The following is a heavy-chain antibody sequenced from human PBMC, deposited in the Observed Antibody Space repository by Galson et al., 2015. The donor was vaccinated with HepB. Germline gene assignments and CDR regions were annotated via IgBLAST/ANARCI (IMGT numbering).Heavy chain of an antibody. V-gene: IGHV5-51*01. D-gene: IGHD3-10*01. Sequence: QSGAEVKKPGESLRISCKGSGYSFTSYWISWVRQMPGKGLEWMGIIYPGDSDTRYSPSFQGQVTISADKSISTAYLQWSSLKASDTAMYYCARSPRHYYGSGSYWYFDLWGRGTLVTVSS. CDR3: ARSPRHYYGSGSYWYFDL. CDR1: GYSFTSYW. CDR2: IYPGDSDT. J-gene: IGHJ2*01.